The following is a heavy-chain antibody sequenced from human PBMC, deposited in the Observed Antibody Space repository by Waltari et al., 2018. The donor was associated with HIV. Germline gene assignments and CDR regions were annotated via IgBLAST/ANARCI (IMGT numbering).Heavy chain of an antibody. CDR3: ARRGAAARTFFDP. CDR2: IYPVDSVT. V-gene: IGHV5-51*03. CDR1: GYSFTSHW. J-gene: IGHJ5*02. Sequence: EVQLVQSGAEVKKPGESLKISCKGSGYSFTSHWIGWVRQMPGKGLEWMGIIYPVDSVTRYSPSFQGQVTISADKSISAAYLQWGSLKASDTAMYYCARRGAAARTFFDPWGQGTLVTVSS. D-gene: IGHD6-13*01.